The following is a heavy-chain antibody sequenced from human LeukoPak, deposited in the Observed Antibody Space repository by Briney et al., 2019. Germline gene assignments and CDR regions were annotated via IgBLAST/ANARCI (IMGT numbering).Heavy chain of an antibody. Sequence: ASVKVSCKASGYTFTSDYMHSVRHRPGQGLEWRGIINPSGGSTSYAQKFQGRVTIPRDTSTSTVYMALSSLRSEDTAVYYCARGDQYDFWSGYFPFDYWGQGTLVTVSS. CDR1: GYTFTSDY. J-gene: IGHJ4*02. V-gene: IGHV1-46*01. CDR3: ARGDQYDFWSGYFPFDY. D-gene: IGHD3-3*01. CDR2: INPSGGST.